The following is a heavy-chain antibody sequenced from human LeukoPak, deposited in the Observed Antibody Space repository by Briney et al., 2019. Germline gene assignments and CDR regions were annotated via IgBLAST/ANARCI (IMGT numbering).Heavy chain of an antibody. Sequence: PGGSLRLSCAASGFTFSSYWMHWVRQAPGKGPVWVSRINSDGSSTSYADSVKGRFTISRDNAKNTLYLQMNSLRAEDTAVYYCASHSMVRGVINYWGQGTLVTVSS. CDR3: ASHSMVRGVINY. V-gene: IGHV3-74*01. CDR1: GFTFSSYW. J-gene: IGHJ4*02. CDR2: INSDGSST. D-gene: IGHD3-10*01.